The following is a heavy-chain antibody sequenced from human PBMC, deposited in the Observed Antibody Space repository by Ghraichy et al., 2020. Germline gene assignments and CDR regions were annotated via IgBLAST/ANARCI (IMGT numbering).Heavy chain of an antibody. Sequence: SETLSLTCTVSGGSISSYYWSWIRQPPGKGLEWIGYIYYSGSTNYNPSLKSRVTISVDTSKNQFSLKLSSVTAADTAVYYCARVPIEYSSSVGAAGEYYYYGMDVWGQGTTVTVSS. CDR1: GGSISSYY. D-gene: IGHD6-6*01. J-gene: IGHJ6*02. V-gene: IGHV4-59*01. CDR3: ARVPIEYSSSVGAAGEYYYYGMDV. CDR2: IYYSGST.